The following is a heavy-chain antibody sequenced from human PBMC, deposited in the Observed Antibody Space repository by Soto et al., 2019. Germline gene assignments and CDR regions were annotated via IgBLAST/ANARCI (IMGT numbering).Heavy chain of an antibody. CDR3: AKDMSSSGTDALDI. D-gene: IGHD3-10*01. Sequence: PGGSLRLSCAASGFSFDDYAMHWVRQAPGKGLEWVSGISWNSGSIGYADSVKGRFTISRDNAKNSLYLQMNSLRAEDTALYYCAKDMSSSGTDALDIWGQGTMVTVSS. CDR2: ISWNSGSI. J-gene: IGHJ3*02. V-gene: IGHV3-9*01. CDR1: GFSFDDYA.